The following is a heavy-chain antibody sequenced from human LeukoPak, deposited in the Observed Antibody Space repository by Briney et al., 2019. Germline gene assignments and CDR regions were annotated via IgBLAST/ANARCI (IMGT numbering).Heavy chain of an antibody. CDR3: ARGYLIDDAFDI. Sequence: ASVKVSCKASGYTFTSYYMHWVRQAPGQGLEWMGWINPNSGGTNYAQKFQGRVTMTRDTSISTAYMELSRLRSDGTAVYYCARGYLIDDAFDIWGQGTMVTVSS. CDR2: INPNSGGT. V-gene: IGHV1-2*02. J-gene: IGHJ3*02. CDR1: GYTFTSYY. D-gene: IGHD3-10*01.